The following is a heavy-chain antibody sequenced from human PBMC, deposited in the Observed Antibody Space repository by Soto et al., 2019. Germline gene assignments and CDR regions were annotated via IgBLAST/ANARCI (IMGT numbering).Heavy chain of an antibody. CDR3: GCRVEDISYDYYGMGV. V-gene: IGHV4-4*02. CDR1: GGSVRSNNW. J-gene: IGHJ6*02. CDR2: IHHREST. D-gene: IGHD2-15*01. Sequence: QVQLQESGPGLVKPSGTLSLTCPVSGGSVRSNNWWFWVRQPPGTGLEWIGEIHHRESTNLNPSLKSRVTISVDRSKNEFSLKVKSVTAADTAVYYCGCRVEDISYDYYGMGVWGQGTTVTVSS.